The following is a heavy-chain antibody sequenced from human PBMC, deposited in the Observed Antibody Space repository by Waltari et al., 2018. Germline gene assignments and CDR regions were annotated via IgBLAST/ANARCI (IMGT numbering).Heavy chain of an antibody. D-gene: IGHD6-19*01. CDR2: ISPILGIA. V-gene: IGHV1-69*10. CDR1: GGTFSSYA. CDR3: AREYSSGWYGYFQH. Sequence: QVQLVQSGAEVKKPGSSVKVSCKVSGGTFSSYAISWVRQAPGQGLGWMGGISPILGIANYAQKFQGRVTITADKSTSTAYMELSSLRSEDTAVYYCAREYSSGWYGYFQHGGQGTLVTVSS. J-gene: IGHJ1*01.